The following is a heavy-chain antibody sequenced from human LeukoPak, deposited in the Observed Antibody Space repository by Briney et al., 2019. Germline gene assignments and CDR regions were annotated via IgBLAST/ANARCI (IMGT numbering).Heavy chain of an antibody. CDR1: GGSFSGYY. J-gene: IGHJ4*02. V-gene: IGHV4-34*01. D-gene: IGHD3-22*01. Sequence: SETLSLTCAVYGGSFSGYYWSWIRQPPGKGLEWIGEINHSGSTSYNPSLKSRVTISVDTSKNQFSLKLSSVTAADTAVYYCASPRLVKYYYDSSGYYYWGQGTLVTVSS. CDR2: INHSGST. CDR3: ASPRLVKYYYDSSGYYY.